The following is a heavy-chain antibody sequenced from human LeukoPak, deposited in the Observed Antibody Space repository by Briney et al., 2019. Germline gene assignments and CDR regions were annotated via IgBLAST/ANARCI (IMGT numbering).Heavy chain of an antibody. CDR2: ISWNSGSI. Sequence: GRSLRLSCAASGFTFDDYAMHWVRQAPGKGLEWVSGISWNSGSIGYADSVKGRFTISRDNAKNSVYLQMTYLRAEDTAVYFCAAERISSWGKGTTVTVSS. D-gene: IGHD1-1*01. V-gene: IGHV3-9*01. CDR1: GFTFDDYA. CDR3: AAERISS. J-gene: IGHJ6*03.